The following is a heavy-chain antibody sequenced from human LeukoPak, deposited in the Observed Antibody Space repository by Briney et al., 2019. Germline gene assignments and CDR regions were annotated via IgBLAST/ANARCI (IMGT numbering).Heavy chain of an antibody. D-gene: IGHD2-2*03. CDR1: GYTFTSYD. J-gene: IGHJ6*03. CDR3: ASSSGYCSSTSCGNYYYYMDV. V-gene: IGHV1-8*01. CDR2: MNPNSGNT. Sequence: GASVKVSCKASGYTFTSYDINWVRQATGQGREWMGWMNPNSGNTGYAQKFQGRVTITRNTSISTAYMELSSLRSEDTAVYYCASSSGYCSSTSCGNYYYYMDVWGKGTTVTVSS.